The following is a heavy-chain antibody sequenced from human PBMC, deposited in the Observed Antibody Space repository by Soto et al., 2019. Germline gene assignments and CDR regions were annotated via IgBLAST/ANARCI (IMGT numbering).Heavy chain of an antibody. J-gene: IGHJ5*02. CDR1: GYTFTRYY. Sequence: ASVKVSCQTSGYTFTRYYVHWVRQAPGQGLEWMGIINPSGGSTSYAQKFQGRVTMTRDTSTSTVYMELSSLRSEDTAVYYCAREDPYDFPRFDPWGQGTLVTVSS. CDR3: AREDPYDFPRFDP. CDR2: INPSGGST. D-gene: IGHD3-3*01. V-gene: IGHV1-46*03.